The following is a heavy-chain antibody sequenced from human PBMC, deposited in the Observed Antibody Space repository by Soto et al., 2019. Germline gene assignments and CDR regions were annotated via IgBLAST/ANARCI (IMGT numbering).Heavy chain of an antibody. V-gene: IGHV3-49*05. CDR1: GFNFESYA. Sequence: EVRLIESGGAAVKSGRSLRLSCTGSGFNFESYAICWFRQTPRKGLEWLGFIRLSYYRATTEYAASVKGRFTISRDDSQSIAYLQMDSLTDEDTGIYGCGRAERAFYSEMDVWGLGTTFTVSS. CDR2: IRLSYYRATT. J-gene: IGHJ6*02. CDR3: GRAERAFYSEMDV. D-gene: IGHD4-4*01.